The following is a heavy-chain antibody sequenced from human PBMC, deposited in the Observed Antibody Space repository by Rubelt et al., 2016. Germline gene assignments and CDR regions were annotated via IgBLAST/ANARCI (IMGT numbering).Heavy chain of an antibody. V-gene: IGHV4-34*01. Sequence: QVQLQQWGAGLLKPSETLSLTCVVSGGSFNGYYWTWIRQSPERGLEWIGEINHSGSTNCNPSLKSRVTISVDTSKNQFSLKLSSVTAADTAVYYCARVSAYGGLRGQYFDYWGQGTLVTVSS. CDR3: ARVSAYGGLRGQYFDY. CDR2: INHSGST. CDR1: GGSFNGYY. J-gene: IGHJ4*02. D-gene: IGHD3-16*01.